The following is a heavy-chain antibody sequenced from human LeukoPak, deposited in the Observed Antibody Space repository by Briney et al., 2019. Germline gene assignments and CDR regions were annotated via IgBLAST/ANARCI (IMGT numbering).Heavy chain of an antibody. V-gene: IGHV4-4*07. CDR2: IYTSGST. D-gene: IGHD2-15*01. J-gene: IGHJ4*02. Sequence: SETLSLTCTVSGGSISSYYWSWIRQPAGKGLEWIGRIYTSGSTNYNPSLKSRVTMSVDTSKNQFSLKLSSVTAADTAVYYCGRDKRDFCSGGSCNSFFVGGQGPLVPVPS. CDR1: GGSISSYY. CDR3: GRDKRDFCSGGSCNSFFV.